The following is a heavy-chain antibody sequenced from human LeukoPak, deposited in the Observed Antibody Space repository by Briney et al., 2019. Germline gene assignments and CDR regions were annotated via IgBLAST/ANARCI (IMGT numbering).Heavy chain of an antibody. CDR1: GGSISSYY. D-gene: IGHD2-8*01. Sequence: SETLSLTCTVSGGSISSYYWSWIRQPPGKGLGWIGYIYYSRSTNYNPSLKSRVTISVDTHKNQFSLKLSSVTAADTAVYYCARYSCPNGVGYYFDYWGQGTLVTVSS. CDR2: IYYSRST. J-gene: IGHJ4*02. CDR3: ARYSCPNGVGYYFDY. V-gene: IGHV4-59*01.